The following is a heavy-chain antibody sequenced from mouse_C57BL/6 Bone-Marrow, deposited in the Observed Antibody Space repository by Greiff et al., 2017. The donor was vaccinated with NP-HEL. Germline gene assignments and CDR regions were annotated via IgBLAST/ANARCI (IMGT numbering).Heavy chain of an antibody. V-gene: IGHV14-4*01. CDR3: TTGLLLD. Sequence: VQLQQSGAELVRPGASVKLSCTASGFNIKDDYMHWVKQRPEQGLEWIGWIDPENGDTEYASKFQGKATITADTSSNTAYLQLSSLTSEDTSVYYCTTGLLLDWGQGTSVTVSS. CDR2: IDPENGDT. J-gene: IGHJ4*01. D-gene: IGHD3-1*01. CDR1: GFNIKDDY.